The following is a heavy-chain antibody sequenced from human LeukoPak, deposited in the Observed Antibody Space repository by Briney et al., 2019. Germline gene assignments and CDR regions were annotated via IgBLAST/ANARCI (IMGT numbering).Heavy chain of an antibody. CDR1: GFTCSSYE. CDR2: ISSSGSTI. J-gene: IGHJ4*02. Sequence: GGSLRLSCAASGFTCSSYEMNWVRQAPGKGLEWVSYISSSGSTIYYADSVKGRFTISRDNAKNSLYLQMNSLRAEDTAVYYCARGGNYGSGSYYNEPFDYWGQGTLVTVSS. V-gene: IGHV3-48*03. CDR3: ARGGNYGSGSYYNEPFDY. D-gene: IGHD3-10*01.